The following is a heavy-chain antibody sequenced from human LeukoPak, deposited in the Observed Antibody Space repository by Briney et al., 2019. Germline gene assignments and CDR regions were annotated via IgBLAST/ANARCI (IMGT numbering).Heavy chain of an antibody. CDR3: ARAYYYGSGSYYPFDY. D-gene: IGHD3-10*01. CDR2: INAGNGNT. Sequence: ASVKVSCKASGYTFTSYAMHWVRQAPGQRLEWMGWINAGNGNTKYSQKFQGRVTITRDTSASTAYMELSSLRSEDTAVYYCARAYYYGSGSYYPFDYWGQGTLVTVSS. V-gene: IGHV1-3*01. J-gene: IGHJ4*02. CDR1: GYTFTSYA.